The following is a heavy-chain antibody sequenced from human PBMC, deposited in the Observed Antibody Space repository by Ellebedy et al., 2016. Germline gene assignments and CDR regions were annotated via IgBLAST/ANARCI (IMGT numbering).Heavy chain of an antibody. Sequence: ETLSLTCAVSGFIFTNYAMSWVRQAPGKGLEWVASISGSGGSTHYADSVKCRFTISRDNSKNTLYLQMNSLRAEDTAVYYGAKATGMDVWGQGTTVTVSS. CDR3: AKATGMDV. CDR1: GFIFTNYA. J-gene: IGHJ6*02. CDR2: ISGSGGST. V-gene: IGHV3-23*01. D-gene: IGHD1-26*01.